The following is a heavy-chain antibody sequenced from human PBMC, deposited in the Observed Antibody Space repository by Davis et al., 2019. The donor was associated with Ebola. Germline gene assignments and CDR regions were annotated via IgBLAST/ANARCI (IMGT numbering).Heavy chain of an antibody. D-gene: IGHD4/OR15-4a*01. CDR1: GYSFTSYW. V-gene: IGHV5-51*01. CDR2: IYPGDSDT. Sequence: GESLKISCKGSGYSFTSYWIGWVRQMPGKGLEWMGIIYPGDSDTRYSPSFEGQVTISVDRSITTAHLQWSSLKASDAAIYYCARQASLYGAIDYWGQGTLVTASS. CDR3: ARQASLYGAIDY. J-gene: IGHJ4*02.